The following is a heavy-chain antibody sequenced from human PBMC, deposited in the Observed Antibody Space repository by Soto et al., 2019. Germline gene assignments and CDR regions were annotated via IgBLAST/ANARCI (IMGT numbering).Heavy chain of an antibody. D-gene: IGHD3-22*01. J-gene: IGHJ4*02. CDR3: AKDTYYHDSSGYYVFDY. V-gene: IGHV3-30*04. Sequence: PGGSLRLSCGTSGFTFSSYHMHWVRQAPGKGLEWVAVISYDGSNKNYADSVKGRFTISRDNSKNTLYLQMNSLRAEDTAVYYCAKDTYYHDSSGYYVFDYWGQGTLVTVSS. CDR1: GFTFSSYH. CDR2: ISYDGSNK.